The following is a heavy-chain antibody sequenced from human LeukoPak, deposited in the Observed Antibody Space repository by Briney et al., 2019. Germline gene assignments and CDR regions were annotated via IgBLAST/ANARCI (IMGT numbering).Heavy chain of an antibody. V-gene: IGHV4-59*01. CDR1: GGSINSYY. D-gene: IGHD3-10*01. Sequence: SETLSLTCTVSGGSINSYYWSWIRQPPGKGLEWIGYIYYSGSTNYNPSLKSRVTISLDTSKDQFSLKLNSVTAADTAVYYCARDRGGLDVWGRGTTVTVSS. CDR3: ARDRGGLDV. CDR2: IYYSGST. J-gene: IGHJ6*02.